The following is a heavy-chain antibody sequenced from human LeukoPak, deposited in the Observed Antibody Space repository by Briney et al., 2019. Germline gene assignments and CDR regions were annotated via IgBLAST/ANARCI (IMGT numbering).Heavy chain of an antibody. CDR3: ANTMVRGSYNMDV. V-gene: IGHV3-23*01. CDR2: ISNSGSNT. J-gene: IGHJ6*02. D-gene: IGHD3-10*01. Sequence: GGSLRLSCAASGFTFTSYAMTWVRQAPGKGLEWVSGISNSGSNTYYSDCVTGRSTISRDNSKNTLYLQLSSLRAEDTTVYYCANTMVRGSYNMDVWGQGTTVTVSS. CDR1: GFTFTSYA.